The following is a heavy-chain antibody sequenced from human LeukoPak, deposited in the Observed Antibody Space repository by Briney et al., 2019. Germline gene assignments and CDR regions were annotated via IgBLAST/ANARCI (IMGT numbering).Heavy chain of an antibody. J-gene: IGHJ6*02. CDR3: ARDSDTYSSSWTYGMDV. Sequence: PGGSLGLSCAASGFTVSSNYMSWVRQAPGKGLEWVSVIYSGGSTYYADSVKGRFTISRDNSKNTLYLQMNSLRAEDTAVYYCARDSDTYSSSWTYGMDVWGQGTTVTVSS. CDR2: IYSGGST. D-gene: IGHD6-13*01. V-gene: IGHV3-66*01. CDR1: GFTVSSNY.